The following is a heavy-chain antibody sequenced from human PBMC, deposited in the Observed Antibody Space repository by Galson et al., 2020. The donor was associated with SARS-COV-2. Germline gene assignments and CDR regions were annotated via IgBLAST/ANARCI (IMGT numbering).Heavy chain of an antibody. J-gene: IGHJ4*02. Sequence: KMSGHTLVNPTQTLTLTCTFSGFSLRTSGVGVGWIRQPPGKALEWLAVIYSDDDKRYNPSLKSRLTITKDTSKNQVVLIITNMDPVDTATYYCAHRPKPMTAVTTSINYFDFWGQGTLVTVSS. D-gene: IGHD4-17*01. V-gene: IGHV2-5*02. CDR2: IYSDDDK. CDR3: AHRPKPMTAVTTSINYFDF. CDR1: GFSLRTSGVG.